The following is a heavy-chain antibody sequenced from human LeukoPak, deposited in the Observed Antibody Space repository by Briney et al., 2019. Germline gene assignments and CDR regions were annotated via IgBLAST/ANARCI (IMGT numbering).Heavy chain of an antibody. CDR2: ILQSGST. Sequence: SETLSLTCAVSGDSISSNYWWSWVRQSPGKGLEWIGEILQSGSTNYNPSLRSRVTISIDKSKNQFSLNLSSVTAADTAVYYCARESWSYASKFHYWGQGTLVTVSS. V-gene: IGHV4-4*02. D-gene: IGHD3-16*01. CDR3: ARESWSYASKFHY. CDR1: GDSISSNYW. J-gene: IGHJ4*02.